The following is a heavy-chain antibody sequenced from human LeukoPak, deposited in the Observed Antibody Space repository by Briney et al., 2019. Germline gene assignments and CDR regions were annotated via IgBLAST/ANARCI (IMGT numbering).Heavy chain of an antibody. J-gene: IGHJ4*02. CDR1: GFTFSSYA. D-gene: IGHD2-2*01. CDR2: ISYVGSNK. Sequence: PGGSLRLSCAASGFTFSSYAMHWVRQAPGKGLEWVAVISYVGSNKYYADSVKGRFTISRDNSKNTLYLQMNSLRAEDTAVYYCARDTLYCSSTSCSYYFDYWGQGTLVTVSS. CDR3: ARDTLYCSSTSCSYYFDY. V-gene: IGHV3-30*04.